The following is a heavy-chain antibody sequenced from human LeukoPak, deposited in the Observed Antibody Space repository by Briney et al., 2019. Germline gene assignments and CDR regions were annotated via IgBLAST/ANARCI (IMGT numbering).Heavy chain of an antibody. V-gene: IGHV3-30-3*01. CDR3: AKDRHSYGFVEGDY. Sequence: PGGSLRLSCAASGFTFSSYAMHWVRQAPGKGLEWVAVISYDGSNKYYADSVKGRFTISRDNSKNTLYLQMNSLRAEDTAVYYCAKDRHSYGFVEGDYWGQGTLVTVSS. CDR2: ISYDGSNK. CDR1: GFTFSSYA. J-gene: IGHJ4*02. D-gene: IGHD5-18*01.